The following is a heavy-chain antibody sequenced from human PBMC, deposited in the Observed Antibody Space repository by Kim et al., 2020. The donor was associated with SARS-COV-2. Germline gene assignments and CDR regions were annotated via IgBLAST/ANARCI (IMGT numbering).Heavy chain of an antibody. CDR3: VLTTVGPLKRIAS. V-gene: IGHV3-72*01. CDR2: IRNRGESYMT. Sequence: GGSLRLSCAASGFTFSDHYMEWVRQAPGKGLEWVGRIRNRGESYMTEYAASVKGRFTISRDDSKNSLYLQMNSLNTQDTAVYYCVLTTVGPLKRIASWGQATLVTV. J-gene: IGHJ5*01. D-gene: IGHD4-17*01. CDR1: GFTFSDHY.